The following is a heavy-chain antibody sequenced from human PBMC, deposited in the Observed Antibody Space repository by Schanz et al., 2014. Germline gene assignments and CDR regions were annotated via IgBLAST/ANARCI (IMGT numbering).Heavy chain of an antibody. Sequence: EVQLAESGGELVQPGGSLRLSCAASGFTFTGYVMTWVRQAPGKGLEWVSGLSASGGHTYYADSVKGRFTISRDNSKNTVNLQMNSLRAEDTAVYYCAKAGSGWSTAGYYYWGQGTLVAVSS. J-gene: IGHJ4*02. CDR1: GFTFTGYV. CDR3: AKAGSGWSTAGYYY. V-gene: IGHV3-23*04. D-gene: IGHD6-19*01. CDR2: LSASGGHT.